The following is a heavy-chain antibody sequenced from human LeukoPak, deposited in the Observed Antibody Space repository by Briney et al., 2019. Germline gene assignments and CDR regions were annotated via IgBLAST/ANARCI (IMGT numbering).Heavy chain of an antibody. J-gene: IGHJ4*02. D-gene: IGHD3-10*01. CDR2: TSGRGGGT. CDR1: GFTFSDYG. V-gene: IGHV3-23*01. CDR3: AKNRGIISDY. Sequence: GGSLRLSCAASGFTFSDYGMSWVRQAPGKGLEWVSTTSGRGGGTYYADSVKGRFTISRDNSKNTLYLQMNSLRAEDTAVYYCAKNRGIISDYWGQGTLVTVSS.